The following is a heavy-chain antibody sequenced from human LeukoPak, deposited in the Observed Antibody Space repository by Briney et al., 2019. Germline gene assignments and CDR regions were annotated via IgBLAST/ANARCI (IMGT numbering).Heavy chain of an antibody. D-gene: IGHD4-23*01. CDR1: GFTFDDHA. CDR3: ARAWAVYGGKGNWFDP. CDR2: ISWNSGSI. J-gene: IGHJ5*02. V-gene: IGHV3-9*01. Sequence: GRSLRLSCAASGFTFDDHAMHWVRHAPGKGLEWVSGISWNSGSIGYADSVKGRFTISRDNAKNSLYLQMNSLRAEDTALYYCARAWAVYGGKGNWFDPWGQGTLVTVSS.